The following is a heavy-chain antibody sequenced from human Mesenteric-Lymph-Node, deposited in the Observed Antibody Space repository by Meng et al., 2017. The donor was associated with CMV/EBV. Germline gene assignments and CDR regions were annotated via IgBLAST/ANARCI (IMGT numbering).Heavy chain of an antibody. J-gene: IGHJ4*02. Sequence: GGSLRLSCAASGFSFSSYSMDWVRQAPGKGLEWVSSISNDNRYIFYADSVKGRFTISRDNAKNSLYLQMNSLRAEDTAVYYCARYCSSTSCYTFDYWGQGTLVTVSS. V-gene: IGHV3-21*01. D-gene: IGHD2-2*02. CDR3: ARYCSSTSCYTFDY. CDR2: ISNDNRYI. CDR1: GFSFSSYS.